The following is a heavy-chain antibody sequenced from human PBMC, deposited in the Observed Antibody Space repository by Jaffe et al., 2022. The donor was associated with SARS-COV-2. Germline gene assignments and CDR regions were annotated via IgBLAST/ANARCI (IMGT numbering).Heavy chain of an antibody. CDR1: GGSISSSSYY. CDR2: IYYSGST. Sequence: QLQLQESGPGLVKPSETLSLTCTVSGGSISSSSYYWGWIRQPPGKGLEWIGSIYYSGSTYYNPSLKSRVTISVDTSKNQFSLKLSSVTAADTAVYYCARNPRKFGLDYWGQGTLVTVSS. CDR3: ARNPRKFGLDY. J-gene: IGHJ4*02. D-gene: IGHD3-16*01. V-gene: IGHV4-39*01.